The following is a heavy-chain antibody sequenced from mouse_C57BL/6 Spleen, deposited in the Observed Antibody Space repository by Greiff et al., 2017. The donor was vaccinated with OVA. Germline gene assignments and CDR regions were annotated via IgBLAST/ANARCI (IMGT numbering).Heavy chain of an antibody. CDR2: ISSGGDYI. CDR3: TRDDDYFDY. CDR1: GFTFSSYA. J-gene: IGHJ2*01. Sequence: DVMLVESGEGLVKPGGSLKLSCAASGFTFSSYAMSWVRQTPEKRLEWVAYISSGGDYIYYADTVKGRFTISRDNARNTLYLQMSSLKSEDTAMYYCTRDDDYFDYWGQGTTRTVSS. V-gene: IGHV5-9-1*02.